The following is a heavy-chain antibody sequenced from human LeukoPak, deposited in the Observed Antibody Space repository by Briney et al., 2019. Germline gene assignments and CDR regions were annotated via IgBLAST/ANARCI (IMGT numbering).Heavy chain of an antibody. J-gene: IGHJ4*02. Sequence: ASVKVSCKASGYIFTKYVVDWVRQAPAQRPEWMGWIKAGNGDTKYSQNFQDRLTITRDTSASTVYMELSSLTSEDTALYYCARDDCGDTCYPGGYWGQGTLVTVSS. CDR3: ARDDCGDTCYPGGY. V-gene: IGHV1-3*01. D-gene: IGHD2-21*01. CDR2: IKAGNGDT. CDR1: GYIFTKYV.